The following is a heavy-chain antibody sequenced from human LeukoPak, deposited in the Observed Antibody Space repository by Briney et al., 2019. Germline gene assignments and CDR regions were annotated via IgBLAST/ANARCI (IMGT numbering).Heavy chain of an antibody. J-gene: IGHJ3*02. CDR2: IFYSGST. V-gene: IGHV4-39*01. D-gene: IGHD6-13*01. Sequence: PSETLSLSCTVCGGSIWTSIYYWGWIRQPPGKGLERIGSIFYSGSTSYNPSLKSRVTISVDTSKNQFSLNLSSVTAADTAVYYGAIRSSRRLVAFDIWGQGTMVTVSS. CDR1: GGSIWTSIYY. CDR3: AIRSSRRLVAFDI.